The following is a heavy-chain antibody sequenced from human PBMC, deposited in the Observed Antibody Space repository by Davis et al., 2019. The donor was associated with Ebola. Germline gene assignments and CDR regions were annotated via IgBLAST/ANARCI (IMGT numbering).Heavy chain of an antibody. CDR2: IIPILGIA. J-gene: IGHJ6*02. D-gene: IGHD3-3*01. CDR3: ARDRSRGVTIFGVVIDYGMDV. CDR1: GGTFSSYA. V-gene: IGHV1-69*04. Sequence: SVKVSCKASGGTFSSYAISWVRQAPGQGLEWMGRIIPILGIANYAQKFQGRVTITADKSTSTAYMELSSLRSDDTAVYYCARDRSRGVTIFGVVIDYGMDVWGQGTTVTVSS.